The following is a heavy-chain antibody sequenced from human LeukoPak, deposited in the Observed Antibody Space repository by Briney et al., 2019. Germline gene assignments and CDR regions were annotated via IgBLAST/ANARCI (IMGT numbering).Heavy chain of an antibody. D-gene: IGHD3-10*01. V-gene: IGHV3-23*01. CDR1: GFTFSSYA. CDR2: ISASGDRT. J-gene: IGHJ5*02. CDR3: AKNGEVLSWFDP. Sequence: GGSLRLSCAASGFTFSSYAMSWVRQAPGRGLEWVSAISASGDRTYYADSVKGRFTISRDNSKNTLYLQMNSLRAEDTAVYSCAKNGEVLSWFDPWGQGTLVTVPP.